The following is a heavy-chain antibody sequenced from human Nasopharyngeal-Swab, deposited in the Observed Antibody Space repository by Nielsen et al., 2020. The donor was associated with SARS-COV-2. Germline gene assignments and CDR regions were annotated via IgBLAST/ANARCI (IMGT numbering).Heavy chain of an antibody. Sequence: GESLKISCAASGFTFSDYYMSWVRQAPGKGLEWVAVISYDGSNKYYADSVKGRFTISRDNSKNTLYLQMNSLRAEDTAVYYCALDPRSGGYWGQGTLVTVSS. D-gene: IGHD6-25*01. CDR3: ALDPRSGGY. CDR2: ISYDGSNK. V-gene: IGHV3-30*03. CDR1: GFTFSDYY. J-gene: IGHJ4*02.